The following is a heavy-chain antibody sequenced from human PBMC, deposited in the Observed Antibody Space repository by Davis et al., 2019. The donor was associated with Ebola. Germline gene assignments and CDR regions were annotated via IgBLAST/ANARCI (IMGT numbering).Heavy chain of an antibody. D-gene: IGHD6-19*01. V-gene: IGHV3-21*01. CDR2: ISSSSSYI. Sequence: PGGSLRLSCAASGFTFSSYSMNWVRQAPGKGLEWVSSISSSSSYIYYADSVKGRFTISRDNAKNSLYLQMNSLRAEDTAVYYCARGANSSGWYRGYWGQGTLVTVSS. J-gene: IGHJ4*02. CDR3: ARGANSSGWYRGY. CDR1: GFTFSSYS.